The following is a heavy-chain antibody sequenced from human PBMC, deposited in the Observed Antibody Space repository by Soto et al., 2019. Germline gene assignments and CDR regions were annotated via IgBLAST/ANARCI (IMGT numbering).Heavy chain of an antibody. CDR3: ARDSRTMRYYYYYYYMDV. V-gene: IGHV4-59*01. CDR1: GGSISSYY. D-gene: IGHD2-8*01. J-gene: IGHJ6*03. CDR2: IYYSGST. Sequence: QVQLQESGPGLVKPSETLSLTCTVSGGSISSYYWSWIRQPPGKGLEWIGYIYYSGSTNYNPSLKRRLTISVDTSKNQFPLKLSSVTAADTAVYYCARDSRTMRYYYYYYYMDVWGKGTTVTVSS.